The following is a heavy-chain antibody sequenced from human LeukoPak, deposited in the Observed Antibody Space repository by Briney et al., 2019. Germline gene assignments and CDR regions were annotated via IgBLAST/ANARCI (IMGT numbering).Heavy chain of an antibody. CDR3: ARSAAGANYYLDV. CDR2: ISRSCSTM. CDR1: GFTFSSYE. V-gene: IGHV3-48*03. D-gene: IGHD1-14*01. Sequence: GGSLRLSCAASGFTFSSYEMKWVRQAPGKGLEWVSYISRSCSTMYYADSVKGRFTISRDNAKNSLSLQMNSLRAEDTAVYYCARSAAGANYYLDVWGKGTTVTISS. J-gene: IGHJ6*03.